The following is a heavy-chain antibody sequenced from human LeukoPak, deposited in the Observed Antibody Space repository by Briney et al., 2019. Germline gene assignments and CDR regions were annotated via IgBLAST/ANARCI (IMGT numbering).Heavy chain of an antibody. D-gene: IGHD4-23*01. CDR2: IYTSGST. Sequence: SETLSLTCTVSGGSISSYYWSWIRQPAGKGLEWIGRIYTSGSTNYNPSLKSRVTMSVDTSKNQFSLKLSSVTAADTAVYYCARSMMVVTPNLHYYYYMDVWGKGTTVTVSS. CDR1: GGSISSYY. V-gene: IGHV4-4*07. J-gene: IGHJ6*03. CDR3: ARSMMVVTPNLHYYYYMDV.